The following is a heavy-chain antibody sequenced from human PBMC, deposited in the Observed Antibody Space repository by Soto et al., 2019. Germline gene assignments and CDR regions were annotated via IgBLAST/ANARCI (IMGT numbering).Heavy chain of an antibody. D-gene: IGHD1-20*01. CDR2: IYYSGST. J-gene: IGHJ3*02. CDR3: ASVRHINAFDI. V-gene: IGHV4-30-4*01. Sequence: QVQLQESGPGLVKPSQTLSLTCTVSGGSISSGDYYWSWIRQPPGKGLEWIGYIYYSGSTYYNPSLKSRVTIPGDTAKNQFSLKLSSVTAADTAVYYFASVRHINAFDIWGQGTMVTVSS. CDR1: GGSISSGDYY.